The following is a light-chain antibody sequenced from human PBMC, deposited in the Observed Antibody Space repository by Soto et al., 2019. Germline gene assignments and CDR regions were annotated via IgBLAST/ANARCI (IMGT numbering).Light chain of an antibody. CDR2: ATS. V-gene: IGKV1-27*01. J-gene: IGKJ1*01. Sequence: DIQMTQSPSSLSASAGDRVTITCRASQDISKFLAWYQQKPGTVPRLLIYATSTLDSGVPTRFSGSGTGTDFTLTISSLQPEHVATYYCQNYKSAPWTFGQGTKVETK. CDR1: QDISKF. CDR3: QNYKSAPWT.